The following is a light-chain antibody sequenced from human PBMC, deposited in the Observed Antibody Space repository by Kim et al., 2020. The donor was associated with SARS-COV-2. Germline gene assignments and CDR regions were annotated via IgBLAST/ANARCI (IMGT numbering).Light chain of an antibody. J-gene: IGLJ2*01. CDR1: KLGDKY. V-gene: IGLV3-1*01. CDR2: QDS. Sequence: SYELTQPPSVSVSPGQTASITCSGDKLGDKYACWYQQKPGQSPELVIYQDSKRPSGIPERFSGSNSGNTATLTISGTQAMDEADYYCQAWDSSTAEVFGGGTQLTVL. CDR3: QAWDSSTAEV.